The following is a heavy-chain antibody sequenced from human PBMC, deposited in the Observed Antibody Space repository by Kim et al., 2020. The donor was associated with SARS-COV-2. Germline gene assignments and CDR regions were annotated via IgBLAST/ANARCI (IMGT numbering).Heavy chain of an antibody. Sequence: YVDAVKGRFTISRDNAKNTLYLQMNSRRGEDTAVYYCAKVICGADCMDDYWGQGTLVTVSS. D-gene: IGHD2-21*02. J-gene: IGHJ4*02. V-gene: IGHV3-23*01. CDR3: AKVICGADCMDDY.